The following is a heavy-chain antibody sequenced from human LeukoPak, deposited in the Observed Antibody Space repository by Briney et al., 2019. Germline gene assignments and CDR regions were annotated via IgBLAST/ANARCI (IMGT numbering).Heavy chain of an antibody. CDR3: ARIWVLAGYYVDY. CDR1: GYTFTSYG. D-gene: IGHD3-9*01. CDR2: ISAYTGNT. Sequence: ASVKVSCKASGYTFTSYGINWVRQAPGQGLEWMGWISAYTGNTNYAQKLQDRVTMTTDTSTSTAYMELRSLRSDDTALYYCARIWVLAGYYVDYWGQGTLVTVSS. J-gene: IGHJ4*02. V-gene: IGHV1-18*01.